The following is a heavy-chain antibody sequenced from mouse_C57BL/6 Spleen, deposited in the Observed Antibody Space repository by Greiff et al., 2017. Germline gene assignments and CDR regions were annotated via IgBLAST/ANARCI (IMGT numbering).Heavy chain of an antibody. Sequence: QVHVKQSGAELVRPGASVTLSCKASGYTFTDYEMHWVKQTPVHGLEWIGAIDPETGGTAYNQKFKGKAILTADKSSSTAYMELRSLTSEDSAVYFCARGGIITTVVAEGYFDVWGTGTTVTVSS. V-gene: IGHV1-15*01. D-gene: IGHD1-1*01. J-gene: IGHJ1*03. CDR1: GYTFTDYE. CDR2: IDPETGGT. CDR3: ARGGIITTVVAEGYFDV.